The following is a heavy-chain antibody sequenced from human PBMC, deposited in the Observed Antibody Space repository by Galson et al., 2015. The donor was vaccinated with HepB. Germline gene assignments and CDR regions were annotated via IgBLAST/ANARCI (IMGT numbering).Heavy chain of an antibody. CDR1: GYTFTNYA. J-gene: IGHJ4*02. CDR3: ARHAPILTGYYGGFDY. Sequence: SVKVSCKASGYTFTNYAMNWVRQAPGQGLEWMGWINTNTGNPTYAQGFTGRFVFSMDTSVSTTYLQISSLKAEDTAVYYCARHAPILTGYYGGFDYWGQGALVTVAS. D-gene: IGHD3-9*01. CDR2: INTNTGNP. V-gene: IGHV7-4-1*02.